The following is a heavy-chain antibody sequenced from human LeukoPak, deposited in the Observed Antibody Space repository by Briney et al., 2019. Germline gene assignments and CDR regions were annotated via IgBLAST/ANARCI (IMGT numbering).Heavy chain of an antibody. V-gene: IGHV3-74*01. CDR2: INSDGSST. D-gene: IGHD1-14*01. CDR3: ATETIGRHYDY. Sequence: PGGSLRLSCAASGFTFSRYWMHWVRQAPGKGLVWVSRINSDGSSTSYADSVKGRFTISRDNAKNTLYLQMNSLRAEDTALYYCATETIGRHYDYWGQGTLLTVSS. J-gene: IGHJ4*02. CDR1: GFTFSRYW.